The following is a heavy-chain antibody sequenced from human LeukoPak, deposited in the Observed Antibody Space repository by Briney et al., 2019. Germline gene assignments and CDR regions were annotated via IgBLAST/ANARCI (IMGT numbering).Heavy chain of an antibody. CDR3: ARGGYDFVYYYYGMDV. J-gene: IGHJ6*02. D-gene: IGHD3-3*01. V-gene: IGHV1-2*05. Sequence: ASVRVSCKASGYTFTGYYMHWVRQAPGEGLEWMGRINPNSGGTNYAQKFQGRVTMTRDTSISTAYMELSRLRSDDTVVYYCARGGYDFVYYYYGMDVWGQGTTVTVSS. CDR1: GYTFTGYY. CDR2: INPNSGGT.